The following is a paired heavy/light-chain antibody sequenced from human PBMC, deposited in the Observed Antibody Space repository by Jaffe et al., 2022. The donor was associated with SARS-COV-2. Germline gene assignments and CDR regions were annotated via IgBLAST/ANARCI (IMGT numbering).Heavy chain of an antibody. V-gene: IGHV3-23*01. Sequence: EVQLLESGGGLVQPGGSLRLSCAGSGFTFSRYAMTWVRQAPGKGLEWVSAISGSGGDTFYADSVKGRFTISRDNSKSTLYLHMTSLRAEDTAVFYCASPFCGPDCYSFSSSSDLWGQGTMVTVSS. CDR3: ASPFCGPDCYSFSSSSDL. CDR2: ISGSGGDT. D-gene: IGHD2-21*02. CDR1: GFTFSRYA. J-gene: IGHJ3*01.
Light chain of an antibody. Sequence: DVVMTQSPLSLPVTLGQPASISCRSSQSLVYSDGNTYLNWFQQRPGQSPRRLIYKVSNRDSGVPDRFSGSGSGTDFTLKISRVEAEDVGVYYCMQGTRWPLTFGGGTKVEIK. CDR3: MQGTRWPLT. CDR1: QSLVYSDGNTY. CDR2: KVS. V-gene: IGKV2-30*01. J-gene: IGKJ4*01.